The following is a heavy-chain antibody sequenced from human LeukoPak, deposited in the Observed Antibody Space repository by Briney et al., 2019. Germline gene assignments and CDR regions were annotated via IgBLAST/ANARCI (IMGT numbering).Heavy chain of an antibody. V-gene: IGHV3-21*01. CDR3: ARDPYCSGGSCYEDYFDY. Sequence: GGSLRLSCAASGFTFSSYSMNWVRQAPGKGLEWVSSISSSSSYIYYADSVKGRFTISRDNAKNSLYLQMNSLRAEDTAVYYCARDPYCSGGSCYEDYFDYWGQGTLVSVSS. CDR1: GFTFSSYS. D-gene: IGHD2-15*01. J-gene: IGHJ4*02. CDR2: ISSSSSYI.